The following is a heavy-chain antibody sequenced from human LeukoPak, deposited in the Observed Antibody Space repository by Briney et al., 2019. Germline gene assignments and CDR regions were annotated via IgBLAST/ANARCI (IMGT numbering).Heavy chain of an antibody. Sequence: PGGSLTLSCAASGFTYSSYAMSWVRQAPGKGLEWVSAISGSGGSTYYADSVKGRFTISRDNSKNTLYLQMNSLRAEDTAVYYCAKDAPGIAVAGTGWFDPWGQGTLVTVSS. CDR3: AKDAPGIAVAGTGWFDP. CDR2: ISGSGGST. J-gene: IGHJ5*02. CDR1: GFTYSSYA. D-gene: IGHD6-19*01. V-gene: IGHV3-23*01.